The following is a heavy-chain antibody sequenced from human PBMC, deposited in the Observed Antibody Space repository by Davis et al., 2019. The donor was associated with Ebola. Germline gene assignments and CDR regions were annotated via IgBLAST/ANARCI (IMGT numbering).Heavy chain of an antibody. D-gene: IGHD6-13*01. Sequence: MPSETLSLTCAVYGGSLTGYYWRWIRQPPRKGLEWIGEINHSGSTNYNPSLKSRVTISVDTSKNQFSLKLSSVTAADTAVYYCARAFRLYSSSWYKGVDVWGQGTTVTVSS. J-gene: IGHJ6*02. V-gene: IGHV4-34*01. CDR1: GGSLTGYY. CDR3: ARAFRLYSSSWYKGVDV. CDR2: INHSGST.